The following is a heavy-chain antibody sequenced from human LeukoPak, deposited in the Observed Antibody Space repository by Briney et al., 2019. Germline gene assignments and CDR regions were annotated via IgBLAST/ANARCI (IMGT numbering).Heavy chain of an antibody. D-gene: IGHD1-14*01. CDR1: GFTFSSYW. CDR3: AREFRTSKDAFDI. Sequence: GGSLGLSCAASGFTFSSYWMSWVRRAPGKGLEWVANIKPDGSGKYYLDSVKGRLTTSRDNSKNSLHLQMNSLRAEDTAVYYCAREFRTSKDAFDIWGQGTMVTVSS. V-gene: IGHV3-7*01. J-gene: IGHJ3*02. CDR2: IKPDGSGK.